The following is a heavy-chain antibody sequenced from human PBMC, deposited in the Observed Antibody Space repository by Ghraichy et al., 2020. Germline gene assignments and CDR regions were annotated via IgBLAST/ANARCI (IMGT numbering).Heavy chain of an antibody. J-gene: IGHJ4*02. Sequence: GGSLRLSCAASGFTFSTSTMTWVRQAPGKGLEWVASITSSTSYIFYADSVKGRVTISRDNAQNSLYLQMNSLTAEDTAVYYCASLSDSRMSFYYWGQGTLVTVSS. V-gene: IGHV3-21*06. CDR3: ASLSDSRMSFYY. D-gene: IGHD3-10*01. CDR1: GFTFSTST. CDR2: ITSSTSYI.